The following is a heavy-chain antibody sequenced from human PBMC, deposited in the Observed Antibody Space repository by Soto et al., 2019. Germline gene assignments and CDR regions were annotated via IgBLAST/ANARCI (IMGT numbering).Heavy chain of an antibody. CDR2: IYYSGST. CDR1: GGSISSYY. CDR3: ARGSIRVSHYGLDV. J-gene: IGHJ6*02. D-gene: IGHD2-2*01. Sequence: SETLSLTCTVSGGSISSYYWSWIRQPPGKGLEWIGYIYYSGSTNYNPSLKSRVTISVDTSKNQFSLKLSSVTAADTAVYYCARGSIRVSHYGLDVWAQGTTVTVSS. V-gene: IGHV4-59*01.